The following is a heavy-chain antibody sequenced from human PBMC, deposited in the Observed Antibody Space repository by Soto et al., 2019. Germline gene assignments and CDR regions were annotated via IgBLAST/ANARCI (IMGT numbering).Heavy chain of an antibody. D-gene: IGHD3-22*01. V-gene: IGHV3-15*01. CDR2: IKSNTDGGTE. CDR3: TTDHYSFYYETSGSYERFSYFDY. J-gene: IGHJ4*02. Sequence: EVQLAESGGGLVKAGGSLRLSCAASGLTFNNAGMSWVRQAPGKGLEWVGHIKSNTDGGTEEYAAPVKGRFTISRDDSKTTLYLQMNSLKTEDTAVYYCTTDHYSFYYETSGSYERFSYFDYWGQGTLVTVSS. CDR1: GLTFNNAG.